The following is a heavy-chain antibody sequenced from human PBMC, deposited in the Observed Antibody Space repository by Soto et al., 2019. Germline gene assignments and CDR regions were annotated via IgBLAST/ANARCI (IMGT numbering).Heavy chain of an antibody. CDR2: ISYDGSNK. D-gene: IGHD5-18*01. CDR1: GFTFSSYA. Sequence: QVQLVESGGGVVQPGRSLRLSCAASGFTFSSYAMHWVRQAPGKGLEWVAVISYDGSNKYYADSVKGRFTISRDNSKNPLYLTMNSLRAEDTAVYYCARDPLWGTAMVLWYFDLWGRGTLVTVYS. J-gene: IGHJ2*01. CDR3: ARDPLWGTAMVLWYFDL. V-gene: IGHV3-30-3*01.